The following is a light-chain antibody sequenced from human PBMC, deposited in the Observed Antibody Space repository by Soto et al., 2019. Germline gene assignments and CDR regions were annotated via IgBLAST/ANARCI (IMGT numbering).Light chain of an antibody. CDR1: HEISSR. CDR2: SAS. CDR3: RQANSFYLT. J-gene: IGKJ4*01. V-gene: IGKV1-12*01. Sequence: IQITRSPSTLSASVGVRVTITWLASHEISSRLAGYQQKPGKAAKHLIYSASSLQSGVPPRFSGSGSATAFTLTIISLQPEDFATYYCRQANSFYLTFGGGTKVDI.